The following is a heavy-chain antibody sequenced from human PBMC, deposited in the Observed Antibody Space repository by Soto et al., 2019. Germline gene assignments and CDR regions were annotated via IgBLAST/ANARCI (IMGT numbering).Heavy chain of an antibody. Sequence: QVQLQQWGAGLLKPSETLSLTCAVYGGSFSGYYWSWIRQPPGKGLEWIGEINHSGSTNYNPSLKSRGNISGDTSKDQCSLKLSSVNAADTAVYYCARGTIDGRGGTGSRGMNWFDPWGQGTLVNVS. CDR3: ARGTIDGRGGTGSRGMNWFDP. J-gene: IGHJ5*02. D-gene: IGHD3-10*02. V-gene: IGHV4-34*01. CDR1: GGSFSGYY. CDR2: INHSGST.